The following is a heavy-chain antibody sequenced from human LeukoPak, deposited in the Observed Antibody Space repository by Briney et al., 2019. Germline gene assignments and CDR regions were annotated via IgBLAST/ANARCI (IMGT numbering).Heavy chain of an antibody. J-gene: IGHJ1*01. V-gene: IGHV5-51*01. CDR1: GYSFSTYW. Sequence: GESLKISCKGSGYSFSTYWIGWVRQMPGKGLEWMGIIYPGDSDTRYSPSFQGQGTISADKSFSTAYLQWSSLKASDTAMYYCARRGIAVAGTPAEYFQHWGQGTQVIVSS. CDR3: ARRGIAVAGTPAEYFQH. D-gene: IGHD6-19*01. CDR2: IYPGDSDT.